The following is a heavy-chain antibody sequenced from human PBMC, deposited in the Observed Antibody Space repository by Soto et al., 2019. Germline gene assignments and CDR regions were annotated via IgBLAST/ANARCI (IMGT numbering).Heavy chain of an antibody. CDR3: ARRVETNGWNGFGADKYYFDF. Sequence: ASVKVSCKASGYTFTSNSIGWVRQATGQGLEGMGWMNPNTGNSGYAQKFQGRVTMTSDTSISTAHMELSSLRSEDTAVYYCARRVETNGWNGFGADKYYFDFWGQGTLVTVSS. V-gene: IGHV1-8*02. CDR2: MNPNTGNS. J-gene: IGHJ4*02. D-gene: IGHD1-1*01. CDR1: GYTFTSNS.